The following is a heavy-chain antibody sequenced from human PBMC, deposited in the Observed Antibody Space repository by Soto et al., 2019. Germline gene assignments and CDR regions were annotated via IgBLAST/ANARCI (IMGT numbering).Heavy chain of an antibody. CDR3: ASYYGPGSYYNWFDP. Sequence: KPSETLSLTCAVYGGSFSGYYWTWIRQPPGTGLEWIGEINHSGSTNYNPSLKSRVTISVDTSKNQFSLKLTSVTAADTAVYYCASYYGPGSYYNWFDPWGQGTLDTVSS. D-gene: IGHD3-10*01. V-gene: IGHV4-34*01. CDR2: INHSGST. CDR1: GGSFSGYY. J-gene: IGHJ5*02.